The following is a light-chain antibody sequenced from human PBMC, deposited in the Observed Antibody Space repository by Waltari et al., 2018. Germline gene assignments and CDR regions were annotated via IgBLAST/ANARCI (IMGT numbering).Light chain of an antibody. V-gene: IGKV2D-29*02. Sequence: IVMTQSPPSLSVTPGQPASMSCKSSQSLRHSDGRTRLFWYLQKSGRSPRLLISEVYDRFSGVSDRFSGSGSGTDFTLNISRVEPEDVGIYFCMQNIQLPTFGQGTKVQI. CDR3: MQNIQLPT. J-gene: IGKJ1*01. CDR2: EVY. CDR1: QSLRHSDGRTR.